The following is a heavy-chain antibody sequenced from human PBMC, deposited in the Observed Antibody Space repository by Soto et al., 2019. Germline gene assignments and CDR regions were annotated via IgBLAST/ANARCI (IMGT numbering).Heavy chain of an antibody. CDR2: ISGSGGST. J-gene: IGHJ4*02. Sequence: GGSLRLSCAASGFTFSSYAMSWVRQAPGKGLEWVSAISGSGGSTYYAGSVKGRFTISRDNSKNTLYLQMNSLRAEDTAVYYCAKRLYSSGWYFDYWGQGTLVTVSS. CDR3: AKRLYSSGWYFDY. CDR1: GFTFSSYA. D-gene: IGHD6-19*01. V-gene: IGHV3-23*01.